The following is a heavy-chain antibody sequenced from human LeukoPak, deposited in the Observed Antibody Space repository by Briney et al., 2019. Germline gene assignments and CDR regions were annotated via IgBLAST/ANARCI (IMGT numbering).Heavy chain of an antibody. Sequence: ASVKVSCKASGFTFCGYYMYWVRQAPGQGLEWMAWISPNSGGTNYVQKFQGRVTVTRDTSISTDYMEISGLASDDTALYYCATKPSGSGCYDYWGQGTLVTVSS. CDR2: ISPNSGGT. J-gene: IGHJ4*02. D-gene: IGHD3-10*01. CDR3: ATKPSGSGCYDY. V-gene: IGHV1-2*02. CDR1: GFTFCGYY.